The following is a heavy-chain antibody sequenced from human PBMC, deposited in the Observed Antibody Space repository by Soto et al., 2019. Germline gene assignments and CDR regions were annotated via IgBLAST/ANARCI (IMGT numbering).Heavy chain of an antibody. CDR1: GGTFSSYA. CDR3: ARHRITIFGVVIPYYYYYGMDV. CDR2: IIPIFGTA. V-gene: IGHV1-69*13. J-gene: IGHJ6*02. D-gene: IGHD3-3*01. Sequence: SVKVSCKASGGTFSSYAISWVRQAPGQGLEWMGGIIPIFGTANYAQKFQGRVTITADESTSTAYMELSSLRSEDTAVYYCARHRITIFGVVIPYYYYYGMDVWGQGTTVTVSS.